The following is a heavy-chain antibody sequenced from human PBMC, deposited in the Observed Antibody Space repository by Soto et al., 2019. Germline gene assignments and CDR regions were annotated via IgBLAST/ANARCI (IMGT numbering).Heavy chain of an antibody. CDR1: GFTFSSYG. CDR2: ISYDGRNK. Sequence: QVQLVESGGGVVQPGRSLRLSCAASGFTFSSYGMHWVRQAPGKGLEWVAVISYDGRNKYYADSVKGRFTISRDNSKNTLYLQMNSLRAEDTAVYYCAKDQRYSSSWYAGNYYYYGMGVWGQGTTVTVSS. D-gene: IGHD6-13*01. J-gene: IGHJ6*02. V-gene: IGHV3-30*18. CDR3: AKDQRYSSSWYAGNYYYYGMGV.